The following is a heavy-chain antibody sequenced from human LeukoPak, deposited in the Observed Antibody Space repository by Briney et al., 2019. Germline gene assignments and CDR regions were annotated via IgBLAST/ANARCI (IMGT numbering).Heavy chain of an antibody. CDR1: GYSISSGYY. CDR2: IHNSGST. J-gene: IGHJ5*02. Sequence: SETLSLNCTVSGYSISSGYYWGWIRQPPGKGLEWIGSIHNSGSTYYNPSPSLKSRVTISVDTSKNQFSLKLSSVTAADTAVYYCARDQCGDSSGWYVYWFDPWGQGTLVTVSS. V-gene: IGHV4-38-2*02. D-gene: IGHD6-19*01. CDR3: ARDQCGDSSGWYVYWFDP.